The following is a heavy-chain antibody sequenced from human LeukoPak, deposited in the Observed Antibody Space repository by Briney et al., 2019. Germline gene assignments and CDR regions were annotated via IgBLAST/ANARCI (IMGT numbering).Heavy chain of an antibody. J-gene: IGHJ6*02. Sequence: GGSLRLSCAASGFTFSSYSMNWVRQAPGNGLEWVSSISSSSSYIYYADSVKGRFTISRDNAKNSLYLQMNSLRAEDTAVYYCAREGYYYGSGSYYNDYYYGMDVWGQGTTVTVSS. D-gene: IGHD3-10*01. CDR1: GFTFSSYS. V-gene: IGHV3-21*01. CDR2: ISSSSSYI. CDR3: AREGYYYGSGSYYNDYYYGMDV.